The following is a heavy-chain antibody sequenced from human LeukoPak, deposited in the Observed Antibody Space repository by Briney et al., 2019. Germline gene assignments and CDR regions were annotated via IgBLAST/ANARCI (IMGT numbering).Heavy chain of an antibody. V-gene: IGHV3-21*01. D-gene: IGHD1-14*01. Sequence: SGGSLRLSCAASGFTFSSYSMNWVRQAPGKGLEWVSSISSSSSYIYYADSLKGRFTVSRDNARNSLYLQMSSLRADDTAVYYCARGTLNIPGEHGAFDYWGQGTLVTVSS. CDR1: GFTFSSYS. J-gene: IGHJ4*02. CDR3: ARGTLNIPGEHGAFDY. CDR2: ISSSSSYI.